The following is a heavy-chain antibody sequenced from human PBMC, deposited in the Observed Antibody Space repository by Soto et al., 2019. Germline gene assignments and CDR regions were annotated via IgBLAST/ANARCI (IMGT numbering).Heavy chain of an antibody. Sequence: QVQLVQSGAEVKKPGASVKVSCKASGYTFTSYGISWVRQAPGQGLEWMGWISAYNGNTNYAQKLQGRVTMPTDTSTSTAYMELRSLRSDDTAVYYCARGISPPHTYYYYYMDVWGKGTTVTVSS. D-gene: IGHD3-10*01. V-gene: IGHV1-18*01. CDR3: ARGISPPHTYYYYYMDV. CDR1: GYTFTSYG. CDR2: ISAYNGNT. J-gene: IGHJ6*03.